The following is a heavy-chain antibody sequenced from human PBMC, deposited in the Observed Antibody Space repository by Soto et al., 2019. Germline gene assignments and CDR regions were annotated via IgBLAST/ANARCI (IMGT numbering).Heavy chain of an antibody. CDR2: ISGFSAGSSST. D-gene: IGHD3-10*01. V-gene: IGHV3-23*01. J-gene: IGHJ3*01. CDR1: GFTFNSYA. Sequence: EVQLLESGGGLVQPGGSLRLSCAASGFTFNSYAMHWVRQAPGKGLEWVSGISGFSAGSSSTYFADSVNGSFIISRDNYNTTLYLQMNNLRAEDTALYYCARVPLFFGLDDFDFWGYGTLVTVSS. CDR3: ARVPLFFGLDDFDF.